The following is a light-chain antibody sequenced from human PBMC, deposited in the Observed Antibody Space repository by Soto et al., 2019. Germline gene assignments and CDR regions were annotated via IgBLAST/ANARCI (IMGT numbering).Light chain of an antibody. CDR2: DVS. CDR3: NSSTSSSNDV. CDR1: SSDVGGYNY. V-gene: IGLV2-14*03. J-gene: IGLJ1*01. Sequence: QSALTQPASVSGPPGQSIAISCTGTSSDVGGYNYVSWYQHHPGKAPKLMIYDVSNRPSGVSNRFSGSKSDNTASLTISGLQADDAADYCCNSSTSSSNDVFGTGTKLTVL.